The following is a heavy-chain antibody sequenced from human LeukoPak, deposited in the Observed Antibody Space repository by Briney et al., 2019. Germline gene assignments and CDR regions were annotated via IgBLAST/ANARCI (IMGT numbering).Heavy chain of an antibody. V-gene: IGHV5-51*01. CDR2: IYPGDSDT. D-gene: IGHD6-19*01. J-gene: IGHJ5*02. CDR1: GFRFPSYW. CDR3: ARQGIAVAGTRYWFDH. Sequence: GESLKISCKGSGFRFPSYWFGLVRQMPGKGLEWMGIIYPGDSDTKYSPSFQGQVTISADKSISTAYLQWSSLKASDTAMYYCARQGIAVAGTRYWFDHWGQGTLVTVSS.